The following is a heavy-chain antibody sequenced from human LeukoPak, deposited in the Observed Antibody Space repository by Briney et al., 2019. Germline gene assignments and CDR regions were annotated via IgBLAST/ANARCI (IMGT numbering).Heavy chain of an antibody. CDR1: GFTFSSYA. V-gene: IGHV3-23*01. CDR3: AKLATRRKVASYIDS. D-gene: IGHD1-26*01. CDR2: MSSGGGYT. Sequence: QAGRSLRLSCAASGFTFSSYAMSWVRQAPGKGLEGVSGMSSGGGYTYYADSVKGRFTISRDNSQNTLYLQMNSLRVEDTALYYCAKLATRRKVASYIDSWGQGTPVTVSS. J-gene: IGHJ4*02.